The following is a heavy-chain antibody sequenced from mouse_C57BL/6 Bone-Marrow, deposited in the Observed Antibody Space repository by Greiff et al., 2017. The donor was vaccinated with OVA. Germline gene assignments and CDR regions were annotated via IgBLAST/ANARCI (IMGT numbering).Heavy chain of an antibody. Sequence: EVKLVESGAELVKPGASVKLSCTASGFNIKDYYMHWVKQRTEQGLEWIGRIDPEDGETKYAPKFQGKATITADTSSNTAYLQLSSLTSEDTAVYYCARDDGYYVRFAYWGQGTLVTVSA. CDR1: GFNIKDYY. CDR3: ARDDGYYVRFAY. J-gene: IGHJ3*01. V-gene: IGHV14-2*01. CDR2: IDPEDGET. D-gene: IGHD2-3*01.